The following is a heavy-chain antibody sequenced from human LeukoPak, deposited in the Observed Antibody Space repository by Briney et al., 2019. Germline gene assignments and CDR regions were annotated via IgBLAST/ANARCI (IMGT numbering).Heavy chain of an antibody. CDR3: ARVRYCSSTSCYDYYYGMDV. J-gene: IGHJ6*02. V-gene: IGHV1-2*02. CDR2: INPNSGGT. Sequence: ASVKVSCKASGYTFTGYYMHWVRQAPGQGLEWMGWINPNSGGTSYAQKFQGRVTMTRDTSISTAYMELSRLRSDDTAVYYCARVRYCSSTSCYDYYYGMDVWGQGTTVTVSS. CDR1: GYTFTGYY. D-gene: IGHD2-2*01.